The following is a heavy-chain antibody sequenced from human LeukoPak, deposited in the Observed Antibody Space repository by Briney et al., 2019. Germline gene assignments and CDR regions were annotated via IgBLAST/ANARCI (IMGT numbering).Heavy chain of an antibody. J-gene: IGHJ1*01. CDR2: IYYSGST. D-gene: IGHD6-13*01. CDR1: GGSISSYY. Sequence: KSSETLSLTCTVSGGSISSYYWSWVRQPPGKGLEWIGYIYYSGSTNYKPSLKSRVTMSLNTSKNQFSLKLSSVTAADTAIYYCASHSATWYFQHWGQGTPVTVSS. CDR3: ASHSATWYFQH. V-gene: IGHV4-59*01.